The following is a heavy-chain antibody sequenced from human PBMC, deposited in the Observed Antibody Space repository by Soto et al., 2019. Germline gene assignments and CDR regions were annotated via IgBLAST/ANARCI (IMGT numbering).Heavy chain of an antibody. D-gene: IGHD3-9*01. J-gene: IGHJ2*01. Sequence: QVQLQQWGAGPLRPLETLSLTCGVSGGSFSGYYWAWIRQSPGKGLEWIGEINDRGSINYNPSLKSRVRISVDTSKKHDSLKLRSVTAADTAVYYCARESHDILTGPPWVWYFDLWGRGTLVTVSS. CDR2: INDRGSI. CDR1: GGSFSGYY. V-gene: IGHV4-34*01. CDR3: ARESHDILTGPPWVWYFDL.